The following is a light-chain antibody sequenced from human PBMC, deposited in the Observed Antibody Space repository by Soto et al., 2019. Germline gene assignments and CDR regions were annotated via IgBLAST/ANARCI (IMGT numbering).Light chain of an antibody. V-gene: IGKV1-5*03. CDR2: RAS. J-gene: IGKJ1*01. CDR1: QTINSW. Sequence: DIQMTQSPSTLSASVGDRVTITCRASQTINSWLAWYQQRPGKAPKLLIYRASSLQSEVPSRFSGSGSGTEFTLTISRLQPDDFATYYCQQYNNYWTFGQGTKVEIK. CDR3: QQYNNYWT.